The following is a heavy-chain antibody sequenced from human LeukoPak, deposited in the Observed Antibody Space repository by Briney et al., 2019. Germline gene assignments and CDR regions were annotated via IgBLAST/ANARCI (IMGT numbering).Heavy chain of an antibody. D-gene: IGHD6-13*01. J-gene: IGHJ4*02. CDR1: GFNFSSYA. CDR2: ISYDGSNK. V-gene: IGHV3-30*04. CDR3: ARLTAAGRRTDFDY. Sequence: GGSVRLSCAASGFNFSSYAMHWVRQAPGKGLEWVAAISYDGSNKYYGDSVKGRFTISRDNSKNTLYLQMNSLRVEDTAVYYCARLTAAGRRTDFDYWGQGTLVTVSP.